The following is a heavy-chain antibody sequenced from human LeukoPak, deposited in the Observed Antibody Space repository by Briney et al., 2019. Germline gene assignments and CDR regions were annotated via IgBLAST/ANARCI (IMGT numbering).Heavy chain of an antibody. D-gene: IGHD3-10*01. V-gene: IGHV4-39*01. CDR3: ARQCRYYGSGSYRSIDY. CDR1: GGSISSSSYY. CDR2: IYYSGST. Sequence: PSETLSLTCTVSGGSISSSSYYWGWIRQPPGKGLEWIGNIYYSGSTYYNPSLKSRVTISVDTSKNQFSLKLSSVTAADTAVYYCARQCRYYGSGSYRSIDYWGQGTLVTVSS. J-gene: IGHJ4*02.